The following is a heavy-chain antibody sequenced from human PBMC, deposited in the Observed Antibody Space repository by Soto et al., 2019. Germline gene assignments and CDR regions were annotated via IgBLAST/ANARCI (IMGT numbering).Heavy chain of an antibody. V-gene: IGHV4-4*02. Sequence: QVQLQESGPGLVKPSGTLSLSCAVSGGSISSSHWWTWVRQPPGKGLEWIGEIYHSGSTNYNPSLKSRVTITVDTSRNQFSLNLSSVTAADTAVYYCASSGGGEDYWGQGILVTVSS. D-gene: IGHD3-16*01. J-gene: IGHJ4*02. CDR1: GGSISSSHW. CDR2: IYHSGST. CDR3: ASSGGGEDY.